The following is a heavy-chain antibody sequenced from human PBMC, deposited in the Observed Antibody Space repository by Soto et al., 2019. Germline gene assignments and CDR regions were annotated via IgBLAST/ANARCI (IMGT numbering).Heavy chain of an antibody. CDR1: GGSIINYY. Sequence: SETLSLTCTVSGGSIINYYWSWIRQPPGKGLEWIGYIYYSGSTNYNPSLKSRVTISVDTSKNQFSLKLSSVTAADTAVYYCARDGSGMGRSSSWFLDYYYGMDVWGQGTTVTVSS. CDR2: IYYSGST. V-gene: IGHV4-59*01. CDR3: ARDGSGMGRSSSWFLDYYYGMDV. D-gene: IGHD6-13*01. J-gene: IGHJ6*02.